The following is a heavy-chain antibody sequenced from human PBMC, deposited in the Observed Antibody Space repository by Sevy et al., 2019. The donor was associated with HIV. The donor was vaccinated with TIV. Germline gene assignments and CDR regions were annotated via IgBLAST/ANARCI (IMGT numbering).Heavy chain of an antibody. D-gene: IGHD2-8*01. Sequence: GGSLRLSCAASGFTFSKYSMSWVRQPPGKGLEWVSTLSFGCGKINYADSVKGRFTISRDNSKNSFYLQMDNLRVEDMALYYCAREGCTRPHDYWGQGTRVTVSS. V-gene: IGHV3-23*01. CDR3: AREGCTRPHDY. CDR1: GFTFSKYS. J-gene: IGHJ4*02. CDR2: LSFGCGKI.